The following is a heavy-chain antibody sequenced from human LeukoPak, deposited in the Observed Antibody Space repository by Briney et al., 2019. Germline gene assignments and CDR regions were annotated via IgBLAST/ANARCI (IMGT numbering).Heavy chain of an antibody. V-gene: IGHV3-30*02. D-gene: IGHD2-2*01. Sequence: GGSLRLSCAASGFTFSSYGMHWVRQAPGKGLEWVAFIRYDGSNKYYADSVKGRFTISRDNSKNTLYLQMNSLRAEDTAVYYCAKAPTVLVGYCSSSSCQADYWGQGTLVTVSS. CDR3: AKAPTVLVGYCSSSSCQADY. CDR2: IRYDGSNK. CDR1: GFTFSSYG. J-gene: IGHJ4*02.